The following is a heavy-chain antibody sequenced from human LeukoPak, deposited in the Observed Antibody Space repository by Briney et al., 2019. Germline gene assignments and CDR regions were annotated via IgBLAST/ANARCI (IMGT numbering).Heavy chain of an antibody. D-gene: IGHD1-26*01. CDR3: ARISRVGATGPRDY. J-gene: IGHJ4*02. Sequence: SQTLSLTCTVSGGSVSSGTYYWSWIRQPAGKGLEWIGRIYTSGSTTYNPFLKSRVTISVDTSKNQFSLKVNSVTAADTAVYYCARISRVGATGPRDYWGQGTLVTVSS. CDR1: GGSVSSGTYY. CDR2: IYTSGST. V-gene: IGHV4-61*02.